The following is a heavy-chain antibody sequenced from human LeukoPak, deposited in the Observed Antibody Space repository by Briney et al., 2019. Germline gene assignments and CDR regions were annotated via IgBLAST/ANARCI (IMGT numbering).Heavy chain of an antibody. V-gene: IGHV1-2*02. J-gene: IGHJ3*02. CDR2: INPNSGGT. CDR1: GYTFTGYY. D-gene: IGHD3-10*01. Sequence: ASVKVSCKASGYTFTGYYMHWVRQAPGQGLEWMGWINPNSGGTNYAQKFQGRFTMTRDTSISTAYMELSRLRSDDTAVYYCARESGSGSYYKDAFDIWGQGTMVTVSS. CDR3: ARESGSGSYYKDAFDI.